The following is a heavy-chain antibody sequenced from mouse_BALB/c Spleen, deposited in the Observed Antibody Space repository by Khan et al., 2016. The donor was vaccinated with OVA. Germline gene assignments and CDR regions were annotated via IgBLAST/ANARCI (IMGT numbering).Heavy chain of an antibody. Sequence: EVELVESGGDLVKPGGSLKLSCAASGFTFSTYRMSWVRQTPDKRLEWVATVSTGGSYTYYADSVKGRFTISRDNAKNTLFLQMSGLKSEDTAIFYCTRLAYYYDSEGFAYWGQGTLVTVSA. CDR1: GFTFSTYR. CDR3: TRLAYYYDSEGFAY. CDR2: VSTGGSYT. J-gene: IGHJ3*01. D-gene: IGHD1-1*01. V-gene: IGHV5-6*01.